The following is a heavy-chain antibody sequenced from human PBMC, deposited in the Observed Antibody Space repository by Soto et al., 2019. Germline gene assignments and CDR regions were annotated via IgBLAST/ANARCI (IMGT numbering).Heavy chain of an antibody. Sequence: PSETLSLTCTVSGGSISSYYWSWIRQPAGKGLEWIGRIYTSWSTNYNPSLKSRGTMSVDTSKNQFSLKLSSVTAAEVAVYYWAAIIAYGDYCWYLDYWGQGTLVTVSS. CDR1: GGSISSYY. D-gene: IGHD4-17*01. CDR3: AAIIAYGDYCWYLDY. CDR2: IYTSWST. J-gene: IGHJ4*01. V-gene: IGHV4-4*07.